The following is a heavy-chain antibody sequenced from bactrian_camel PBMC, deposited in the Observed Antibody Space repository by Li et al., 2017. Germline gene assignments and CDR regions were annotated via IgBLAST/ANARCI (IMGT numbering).Heavy chain of an antibody. J-gene: IGHJ4*01. Sequence: VQLVESGGGLVQPGGSLRLSCAGSGFTVSMYWMHWVRQAPGEEREEVAVIDSAGSTKYGDNVKGRFTISRDNAKNTVYLQMNSLKSEDTAQYYCALWPGRLDRPYNYWGQGNQVTVS. CDR2: IDSAGST. CDR1: GFTVSMYW. V-gene: IGHV3S67*01. D-gene: IGHD2*01. CDR3: ALWPGRLDRPYNY.